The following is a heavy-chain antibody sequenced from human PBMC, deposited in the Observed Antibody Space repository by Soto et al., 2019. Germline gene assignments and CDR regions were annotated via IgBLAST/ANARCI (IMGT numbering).Heavy chain of an antibody. J-gene: IGHJ4*02. CDR3: ARDHSSSGWPIVDY. D-gene: IGHD6-19*01. Sequence: SETLSLTCTVSGGSGSSGSYYWSWIRQPPGKGLEWIGYIYYSGSTYYNPSLKSRVTISVDTSKNQFSLKLSSVTAADTAVYYCARDHSSSGWPIVDYWGQGTLVTVSS. CDR1: GGSGSSGSYY. V-gene: IGHV4-30-4*08. CDR2: IYYSGST.